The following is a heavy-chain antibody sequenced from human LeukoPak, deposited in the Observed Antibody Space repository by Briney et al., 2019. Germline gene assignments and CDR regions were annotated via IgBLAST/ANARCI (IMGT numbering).Heavy chain of an antibody. J-gene: IGHJ4*02. CDR3: ARGGASSRYFGY. CDR1: GGSISGHF. CDR2: VSYSGDT. Sequence: SETLSLTCTVSGGSISGHFWSWIRQPPGKGLEWIGFVSYSGDTNYSPSFNGRVTISLDTSKSQFSLNLNSVTAADTAVYFCARGGASSRYFGYWGQGTLVTVSS. D-gene: IGHD1-26*01. V-gene: IGHV4-59*11.